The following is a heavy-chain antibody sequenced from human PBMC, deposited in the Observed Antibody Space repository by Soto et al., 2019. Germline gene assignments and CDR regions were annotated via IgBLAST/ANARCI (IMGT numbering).Heavy chain of an antibody. CDR3: AKDVDDYVWGSYSDQH. CDR2: ISYDGSNK. V-gene: IGHV3-30*18. J-gene: IGHJ1*01. CDR1: GFTFSSYG. Sequence: GGSLRLSCAASGFTFSSYGMHLVRQAPGKGLEWVAVISYDGSNKYYADSVKGRFTISRDNSKNTLYLQMNSLRAEDTAVYYCAKDVDDYVWGSYSDQHWGQGNLVTLSS. D-gene: IGHD3-16*01.